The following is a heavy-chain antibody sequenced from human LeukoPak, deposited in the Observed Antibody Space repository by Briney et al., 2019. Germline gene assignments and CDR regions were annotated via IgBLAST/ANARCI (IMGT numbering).Heavy chain of an antibody. D-gene: IGHD6-19*01. CDR3: ARMGVYSSGWYGFDY. CDR1: GDSISSGGYS. J-gene: IGHJ4*02. CDR2: IYHSGST. V-gene: IGHV4-30-2*01. Sequence: PSQTLSLTCAVSGDSISSGGYSWSWVRQPPGKGLEWIGYIYHSGSTYYNPSLKSRVTISVDRSKNQFSLKLSSVTAADTAVYYCARMGVYSSGWYGFDYWGQGTLVTVSS.